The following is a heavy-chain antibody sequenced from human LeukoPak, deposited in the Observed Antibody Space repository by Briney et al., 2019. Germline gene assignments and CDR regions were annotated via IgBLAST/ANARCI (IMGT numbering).Heavy chain of an antibody. CDR3: ARDSEYSSSFAFDI. J-gene: IGHJ3*02. D-gene: IGHD6-13*01. CDR1: GFTFSSHW. CDR2: RNQDGSER. Sequence: PGGSLLLSCAASGFTFSSHWMTWGRQAPGKGLEGVANRNQDGSERYYVDSVKGRFTISRDNAKNSLYLQMNSLRAEDTAVYYCARDSEYSSSFAFDIWGQGTMVTVSS. V-gene: IGHV3-7*01.